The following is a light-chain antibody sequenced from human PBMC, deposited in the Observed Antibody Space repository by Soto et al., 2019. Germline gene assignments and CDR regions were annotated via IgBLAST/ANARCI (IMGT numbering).Light chain of an antibody. CDR3: QQYNNWPPLT. V-gene: IGKV3D-15*01. CDR1: QSVGGN. J-gene: IGKJ4*01. Sequence: EIVMTQSPVTLSVSPGERATLSCRASQSVGGNLALYQQKPGQAPRLVMYGAFTRAAGIPARFTGSGYGTEFTLTISSLQSEDSAVYYCQQYNNWPPLTFGGVTKVEIK. CDR2: GAF.